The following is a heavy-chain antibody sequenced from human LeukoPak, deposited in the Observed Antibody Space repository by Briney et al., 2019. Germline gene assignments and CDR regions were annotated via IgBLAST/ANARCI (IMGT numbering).Heavy chain of an antibody. CDR3: ALAVTEFDY. CDR2: IYYSGST. CDR1: GGSISSYY. J-gene: IGHJ4*02. Sequence: SETLSLTCTVSGGSISSYYWSWIRQPPGKGLEWIGYIYYSGSTNYNPSLKSRVTISVDTSKNQFSLRLTSVTAADTAMYYCALAVTEFDYWGQGTLVTVSS. D-gene: IGHD6-19*01. V-gene: IGHV4-59*08.